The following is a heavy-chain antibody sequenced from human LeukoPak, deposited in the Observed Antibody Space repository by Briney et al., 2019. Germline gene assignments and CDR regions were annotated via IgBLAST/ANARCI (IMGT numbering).Heavy chain of an antibody. CDR3: ARAPYSGYWYLMY. Sequence: GGSLRLSCAASGFTFSSYSMTWVRQVPGKGLEWVANIRQDGNEQYYMDSVKGRFTISTDNAKNSLFLQMNSLRAEDTAVYYCARAPYSGYWYLMYWGQRTLVTVSS. V-gene: IGHV3-7*01. CDR2: IRQDGNEQ. J-gene: IGHJ4*02. CDR1: GFTFSSYS. D-gene: IGHD6-19*01.